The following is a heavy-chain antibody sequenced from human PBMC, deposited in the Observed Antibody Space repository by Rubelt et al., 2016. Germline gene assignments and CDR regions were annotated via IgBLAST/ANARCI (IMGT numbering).Heavy chain of an antibody. V-gene: IGHV4-39*07. D-gene: IGHD1-7*01. CDR3: ARDSGNFEIDS. CDR2: VTHTGST. Sequence: QLQLQESGPGLVKPSETLSLTCTVSGGSISSSSYYWGWIRQPPGKGLEWIGSVTHTGSTFSIPSLANRLTISMDTSRNHNSLKLSSVTAADTAVYYGARDSGNFEIDSWGQGTLVTVSS. CDR1: GGSISSSSYY. J-gene: IGHJ4*02.